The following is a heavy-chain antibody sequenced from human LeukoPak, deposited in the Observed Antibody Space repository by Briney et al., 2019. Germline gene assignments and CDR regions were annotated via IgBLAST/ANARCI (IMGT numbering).Heavy chain of an antibody. J-gene: IGHJ6*02. CDR3: AKEARTYYYGMDV. V-gene: IGHV3-30*02. CDR1: GFTFSNDC. Sequence: GGSLRLSCAASGFTFSNDCMHWVRQAPGKGLGWVAFILYDGSNKYYADSVKGRFTISRDNSKNPLYLQMNSLRAEATAVYYCAKEARTYYYGMDVWGQGNTVTVSS. CDR2: ILYDGSNK.